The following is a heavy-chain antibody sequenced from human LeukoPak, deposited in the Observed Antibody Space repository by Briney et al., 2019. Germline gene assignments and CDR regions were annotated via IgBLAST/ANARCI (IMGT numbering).Heavy chain of an antibody. D-gene: IGHD2-2*01. V-gene: IGHV1-2*02. J-gene: IGHJ6*03. CDR1: GYTFTGYY. Sequence: AASVKVSCKASGYTFTGYYMHWVRQAPGQGLEWMGWINPNSGGTNYAQKFQGRVTMTRDTSISTAYMELSRLRSDDTAVYYCARGPEYCSSTSCSHYYYYYMDVWGKGTTVTISS. CDR3: ARGPEYCSSTSCSHYYYYYMDV. CDR2: INPNSGGT.